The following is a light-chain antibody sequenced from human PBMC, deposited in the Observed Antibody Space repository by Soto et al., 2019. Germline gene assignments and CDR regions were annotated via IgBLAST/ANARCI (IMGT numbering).Light chain of an antibody. CDR1: SSDIGGYNY. CDR2: EVS. CDR3: SSYAGSNNLGV. V-gene: IGLV2-8*01. Sequence: QSALTQPPSASGSPGQSVTISCTGTSSDIGGYNYVSWYQHHPGKAPKVMIYEVSKRPSGVPDRFSGSKSGNTASLTVSGLQPEDEADYYCSSYAGSNNLGVFGGGTKL. J-gene: IGLJ3*02.